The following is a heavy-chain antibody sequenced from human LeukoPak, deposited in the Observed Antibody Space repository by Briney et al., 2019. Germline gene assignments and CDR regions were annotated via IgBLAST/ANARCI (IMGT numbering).Heavy chain of an antibody. Sequence: GGSLRLSCAASEFPVSSNYMSWVRQAPGKGLEWVSVIHSDGSSYYADSVKGRFTISRDNSKNTLYLQMNSLRAEDTAVYYCARVTGPDEAIAAAGSVDYWGQGTLVTVSS. J-gene: IGHJ4*02. CDR3: ARVTGPDEAIAAAGSVDY. CDR2: IHSDGSS. CDR1: EFPVSSNY. D-gene: IGHD6-13*01. V-gene: IGHV3-53*01.